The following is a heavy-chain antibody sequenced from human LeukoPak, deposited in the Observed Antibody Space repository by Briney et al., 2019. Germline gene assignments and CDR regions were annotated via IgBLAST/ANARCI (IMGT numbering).Heavy chain of an antibody. Sequence: PGGSLRLSCAASGFTFSSYAMNWVRQAPGKGLEWVSVISGSGDSTNYEDSVKGRFTISRDNGKNTLYLQMNSLRAEDTAVYYCARALTAPDYWGQGTLVTVSS. D-gene: IGHD5-18*01. CDR1: GFTFSSYA. CDR2: ISGSGDST. J-gene: IGHJ4*02. CDR3: ARALTAPDY. V-gene: IGHV3-23*01.